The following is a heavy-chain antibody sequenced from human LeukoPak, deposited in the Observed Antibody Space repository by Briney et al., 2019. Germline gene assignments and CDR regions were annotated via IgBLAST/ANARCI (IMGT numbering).Heavy chain of an antibody. V-gene: IGHV4-59*12. D-gene: IGHD2-2*01. CDR3: ARVGGYCSSTSCPPDY. Sequence: SETLSLTCTVSGGSISSYYWSWIRQPPGKGLEWIGYIYYSGSTNYNPSLKSRVTISVDTSKNQFSLKLSSVTAADTAVYYCARVGGYCSSTSCPPDYWGQGTLVTVSS. CDR2: IYYSGST. J-gene: IGHJ4*02. CDR1: GGSISSYY.